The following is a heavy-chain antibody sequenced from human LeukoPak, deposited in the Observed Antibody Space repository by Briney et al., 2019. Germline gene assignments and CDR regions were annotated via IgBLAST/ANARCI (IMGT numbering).Heavy chain of an antibody. CDR2: ISGSGGST. CDR3: AKVGPHYYDSSGYYYFDY. D-gene: IGHD3-22*01. V-gene: IGHV3-23*01. J-gene: IGHJ4*02. Sequence: GSLRLSCAASGFTFSSYAMSWVRQAPGKGLEWVSAISGSGGSTYYADSVKGRFTISRDNSKNTLYLQMNSLRAEDTAVYYCAKVGPHYYDSSGYYYFDYWGQGTLVTVSS. CDR1: GFTFSSYA.